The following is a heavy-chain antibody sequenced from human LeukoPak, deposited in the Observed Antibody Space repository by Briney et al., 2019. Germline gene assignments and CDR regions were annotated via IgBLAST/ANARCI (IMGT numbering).Heavy chain of an antibody. CDR2: ICGSGGST. V-gene: IGHV3-23*01. CDR3: AKGTADIVVVVAAKGSYNWFDP. CDR1: GFTFSSYA. Sequence: GGALRLSCAASGFTFSSYAMSCVREAPGRGLEWGSAICGSGGSTYYADSVKGRFTISRDNSKNTLYLQMNSLRAEDTAVYYCAKGTADIVVVVAAKGSYNWFDPWGQGTLVTVSS. J-gene: IGHJ5*02. D-gene: IGHD2-15*01.